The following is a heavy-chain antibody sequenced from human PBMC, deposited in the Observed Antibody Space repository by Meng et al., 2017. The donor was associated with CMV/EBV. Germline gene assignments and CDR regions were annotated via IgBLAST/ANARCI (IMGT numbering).Heavy chain of an antibody. V-gene: IGHV1-69*05. CDR1: YA. CDR3: ARGGGKYYYDSSGYYNGGWFDP. D-gene: IGHD3-22*01. J-gene: IGHJ5*02. Sequence: YALSWVRQAPGQGLEWMGGIIPIFGTANYAQKFQGRVTITTDESTSTAYMELSSLRSEDTAVYYCARGGGKYYYDSSGYYNGGWFDPWGQGTLITVSS. CDR2: IIPIFGTA.